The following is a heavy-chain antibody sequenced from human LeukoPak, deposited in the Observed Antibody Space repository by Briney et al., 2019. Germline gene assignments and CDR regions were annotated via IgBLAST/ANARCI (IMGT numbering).Heavy chain of an antibody. Sequence: GGSLRLSCAASGFTFSTYAMGWVRQAPGKGLEWVSVISVGGGSANYADSVKGRFTISRDNSKNTLYLQMNSLRAEDTAVYYCGVSTISWHDYWGQGTLVTVSS. CDR1: GFTFSTYA. CDR2: ISVGGGSA. CDR3: GVSTISWHDY. V-gene: IGHV3-23*01. J-gene: IGHJ4*02. D-gene: IGHD6-13*01.